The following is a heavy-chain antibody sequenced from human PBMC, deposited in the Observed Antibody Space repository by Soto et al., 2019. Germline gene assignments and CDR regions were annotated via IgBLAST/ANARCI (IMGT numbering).Heavy chain of an antibody. V-gene: IGHV6-1*01. CDR3: ARDNWNRSASPYYYYDMDV. CDR2: TYYRSKWYN. J-gene: IGHJ6*02. Sequence: SQTLSLTCAISGDSVSSNSAAWNWIRQSPSRGLEWLGRTYYRSKWYNDYAVSVKSRITINPDTSKNQFSLQLNSVTPEDTAVYYCARDNWNRSASPYYYYDMDVWGQGTTVTVSS. D-gene: IGHD1-20*01. CDR1: GDSVSSNSAA.